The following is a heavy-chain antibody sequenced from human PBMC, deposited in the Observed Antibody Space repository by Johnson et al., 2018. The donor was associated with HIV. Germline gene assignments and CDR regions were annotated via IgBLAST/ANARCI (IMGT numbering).Heavy chain of an antibody. J-gene: IGHJ3*02. CDR2: IRFDGSDK. CDR1: GFMFSNYG. V-gene: IGHV3-30*02. Sequence: HVQLVESGGGVVQPGWSLRLSCAASGFMFSNYGMYWVRQAPGKGLEWVSFIRFDGSDKYYADSVKGRFSISRDNSKNTLFLEMNSLRAEDTAVYYCARSWELGETAFDIWGQGTMVTVSS. D-gene: IGHD1-26*01. CDR3: ARSWELGETAFDI.